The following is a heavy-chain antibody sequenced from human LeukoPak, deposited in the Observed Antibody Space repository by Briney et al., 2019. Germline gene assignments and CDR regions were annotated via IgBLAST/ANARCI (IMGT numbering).Heavy chain of an antibody. D-gene: IGHD3-22*01. CDR3: AKDVRYYDSSGYYRRQNFDY. V-gene: IGHV3-23*01. Sequence: GGSLRLSCAASGFTFSSYAMSWVRQAPGKGLEWVSAISGSGGSTYYADSLKGRFTISRDNPKNTLYLQMNSLRAEDTAVYYCAKDVRYYDSSGYYRRQNFDYWGQGTLVTVSS. CDR1: GFTFSSYA. CDR2: ISGSGGST. J-gene: IGHJ4*02.